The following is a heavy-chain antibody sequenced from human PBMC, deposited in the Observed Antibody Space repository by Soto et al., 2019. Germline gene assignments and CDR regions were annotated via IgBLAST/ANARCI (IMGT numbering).Heavy chain of an antibody. Sequence: QVQLVQSGAEVRKPGASVKVSCKASGYTFTNYYIHWVRQAPGQGLEWMGIINPSSGSTSYAQKFQGRVTMTRDTSTSTVYMELSSLRSEDTTVYYCAREVERGSSYGYLEYWGQGTLVTVSP. CDR2: INPSSGST. J-gene: IGHJ4*02. CDR1: GYTFTNYY. D-gene: IGHD5-18*01. CDR3: AREVERGSSYGYLEY. V-gene: IGHV1-46*01.